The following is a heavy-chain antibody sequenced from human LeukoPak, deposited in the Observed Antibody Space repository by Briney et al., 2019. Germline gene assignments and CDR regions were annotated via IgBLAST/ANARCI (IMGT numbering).Heavy chain of an antibody. J-gene: IGHJ4*02. CDR2: ISWNCGSI. CDR1: GFTFDDYA. CDR3: AKETYYYDSSGYYGPFDY. V-gene: IGHV3-9*01. Sequence: GRSLRLSCAASGFTFDDYAMHWVRQAPGKGLEWVSGISWNCGSIGYADSVKGRFTISRYNAKNSLYLQMNSLRAEDTALYYCAKETYYYDSSGYYGPFDYWGQGTLVTVSS. D-gene: IGHD3-22*01.